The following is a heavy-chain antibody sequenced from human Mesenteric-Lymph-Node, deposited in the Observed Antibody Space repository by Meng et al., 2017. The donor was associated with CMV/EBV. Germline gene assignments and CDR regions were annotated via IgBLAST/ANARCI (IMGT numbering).Heavy chain of an antibody. Sequence: GGSLRLSCAASGFAFSGYWMSWVRQAPGKGLEWVANIRQDGGERYYVDSVKGRFTISRDNAENSLYLQMNSLRAEDTAVYYCAKLTWERNSSGWLGWGQGTLVTVSS. D-gene: IGHD6-19*01. J-gene: IGHJ4*02. CDR1: GFAFSGYW. V-gene: IGHV3-7*01. CDR2: IRQDGGER. CDR3: AKLTWERNSSGWLG.